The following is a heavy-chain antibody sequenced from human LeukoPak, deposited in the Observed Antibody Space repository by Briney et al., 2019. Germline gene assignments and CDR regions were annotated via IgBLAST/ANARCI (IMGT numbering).Heavy chain of an antibody. J-gene: IGHJ4*02. CDR3: AKTLFDCSGGSCYSDFDY. V-gene: IGHV3-23*01. CDR2: ISSSGGST. D-gene: IGHD2-15*01. CDR1: GFTFRSYA. Sequence: GGSLRLSCAASGFTFRSYAMSWVRQAPGKGLEWVSTISSSGGSTYYADSVKGRFTGSRDNSKNTLYLQTNSLRAEDTAVYYCAKTLFDCSGGSCYSDFDYWGQGTLVTVSS.